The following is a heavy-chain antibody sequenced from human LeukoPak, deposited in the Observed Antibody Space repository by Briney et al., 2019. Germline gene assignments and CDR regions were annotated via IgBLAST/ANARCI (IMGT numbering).Heavy chain of an antibody. D-gene: IGHD6-19*01. V-gene: IGHV3-21*01. CDR3: ARGLAVAGT. CDR2: ISGSSTYI. CDR1: GFTFSSYT. J-gene: IGHJ5*02. Sequence: PGGSLRLSCAASGFTFSSYTMNWVRQAPEKGLEWVSSISGSSTYIYYADSVRGRFTVSRDNARNSLFLQMNSLRAEDTAVYYCARGLAVAGTWGQGTLVTVSS.